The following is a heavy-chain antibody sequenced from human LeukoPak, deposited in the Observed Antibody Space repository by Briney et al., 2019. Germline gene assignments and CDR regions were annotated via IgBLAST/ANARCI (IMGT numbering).Heavy chain of an antibody. CDR1: GGSFSGYY. CDR2: INHSGST. D-gene: IGHD4-23*01. J-gene: IGHJ2*01. V-gene: IGHV4-34*01. CDR3: ARSVVTLYWYFDL. Sequence: SETLSLTCAVYGGSFSGYYWSWIRQPPGKGLEWIGEINHSGSTNYNASLKSRVTISLDTSKNQFSLKLSSVTTADTAVYYCARSVVTLYWYFDLWGRGTLVTVSS.